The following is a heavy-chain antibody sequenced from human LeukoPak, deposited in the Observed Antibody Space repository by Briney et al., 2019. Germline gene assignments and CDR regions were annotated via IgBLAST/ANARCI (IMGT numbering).Heavy chain of an antibody. V-gene: IGHV1-2*02. CDR2: INPNTGGT. J-gene: IGHJ4*02. Sequence: ASVKVSCKPSGYTFPGDYIHWVRQAPGQGLEWMGWINPNTGGTKYAEKFQGRVTMTRDTSTSTAYMDLSRLRSDDTAVYYCVRSQDSTSSRCYGEGFDYWGQGTLVTVSS. CDR1: GYTFPGDY. D-gene: IGHD2-2*01. CDR3: VRSQDSTSSRCYGEGFDY.